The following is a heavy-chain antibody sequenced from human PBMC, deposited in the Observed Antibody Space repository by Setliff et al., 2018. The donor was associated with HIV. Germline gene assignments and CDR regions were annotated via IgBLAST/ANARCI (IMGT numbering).Heavy chain of an antibody. Sequence: ASGPTLVNPTQTLTLTCTVSGFSLSSTGVGVGWVRQPPGKALECLALIYWDDDKRYSPSLKSRLTITKDTSKNQVVLTMTNVDPVDTATYYCAHSSYYYDTSGSHAFDIWGQGTMVTV. D-gene: IGHD3-22*01. CDR1: GFSLSSTGVG. V-gene: IGHV2-5*02. CDR2: IYWDDDK. J-gene: IGHJ3*02. CDR3: AHSSYYYDTSGSHAFDI.